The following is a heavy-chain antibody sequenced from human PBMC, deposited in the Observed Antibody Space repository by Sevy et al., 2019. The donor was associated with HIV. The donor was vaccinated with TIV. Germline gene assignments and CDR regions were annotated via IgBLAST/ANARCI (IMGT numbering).Heavy chain of an antibody. D-gene: IGHD6-6*01. V-gene: IGHV5-51*01. CDR2: IYPGDSDT. CDR3: ARRVYSSSSFMSLYYYYMDV. J-gene: IGHJ6*03. Sequence: GQSLKISCKGSGYSFTSYWIGWVRQMPGKGLEWMGIIYPGDSDTRYSPSFQGQVTISADKSISTAYLQWSSLKASDTAMYYCARRVYSSSSFMSLYYYYMDVWGKGTTVTVSS. CDR1: GYSFTSYW.